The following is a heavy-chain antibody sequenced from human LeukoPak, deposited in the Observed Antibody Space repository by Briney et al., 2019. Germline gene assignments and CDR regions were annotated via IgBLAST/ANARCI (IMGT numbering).Heavy chain of an antibody. CDR1: GYTFTGYY. V-gene: IGHV1-2*02. D-gene: IGHD6-19*01. CDR2: INPNSGGT. CDR3: ARTLTSRIAVPRYAPRYYFDY. Sequence: ASVKVSCKASGYTFTGYYMHWVQQAPGQGLEWMGWINPNSGGTNYAQKFQGRVTMTRDTSIGTAYMELSRLRSDDTAVYYCARTLTSRIAVPRYAPRYYFDYWGQGTLVTVSS. J-gene: IGHJ4*02.